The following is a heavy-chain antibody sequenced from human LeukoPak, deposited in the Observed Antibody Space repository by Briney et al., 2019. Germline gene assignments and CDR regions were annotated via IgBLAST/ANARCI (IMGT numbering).Heavy chain of an antibody. CDR3: ARTAAAVYNWFDP. V-gene: IGHV4-30-2*01. Sequence: NSSETLSLTCAVSGGSISSGGYSWSWIRQPPGKGLEWIGYIYHSGSTYYNPSLKSRVTISVDRSKNQFSLKLSSVTAADTAVYYSARTAAAVYNWFDPWGQGTLVTVSS. J-gene: IGHJ5*02. CDR2: IYHSGST. CDR1: GGSISSGGYS. D-gene: IGHD6-13*01.